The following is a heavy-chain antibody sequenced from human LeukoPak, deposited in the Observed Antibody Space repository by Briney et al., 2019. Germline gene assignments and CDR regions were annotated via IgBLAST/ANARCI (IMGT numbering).Heavy chain of an antibody. Sequence: ASVKVSCKASGYTFTGYYMHWVRQAPGQGLEWMGWVNPNSGGTNYAQKFQGRVTMTRDTSISTAYMELSSLRSEDTAVYYCAGYYYGSGSYSTTFDYWGQGTLVTVSS. J-gene: IGHJ4*02. D-gene: IGHD3-10*01. V-gene: IGHV1-2*02. CDR2: VNPNSGGT. CDR3: AGYYYGSGSYSTTFDY. CDR1: GYTFTGYY.